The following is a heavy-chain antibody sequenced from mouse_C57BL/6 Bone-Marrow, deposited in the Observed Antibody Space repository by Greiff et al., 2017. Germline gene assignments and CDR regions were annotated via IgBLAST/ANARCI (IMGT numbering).Heavy chain of an antibody. CDR2: INPNNGGT. V-gene: IGHV1-18*01. Sequence: VQLQQSGPELVKPGASVKIPCKASGYTFTDYNMDWVKQSHGKSLERIGDINPNNGGTIYNQKFKGKATLTVDKSSSTDYMELRSLTSEDTAVYYCARLGYGSSYAFYFDYWGQGTTLTVSS. D-gene: IGHD1-1*01. CDR3: ARLGYGSSYAFYFDY. CDR1: GYTFTDYN. J-gene: IGHJ2*01.